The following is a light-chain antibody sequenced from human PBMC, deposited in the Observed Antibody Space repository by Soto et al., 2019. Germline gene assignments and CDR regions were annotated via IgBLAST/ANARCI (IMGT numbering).Light chain of an antibody. V-gene: IGKV1-9*01. J-gene: IGKJ4*01. CDR2: GAS. CDR1: QAISRS. CDR3: QQLNSYPLT. Sequence: DIQLTQSPSFLSASVGDKVTITCRASQAISRSLAWYQQNPGKAPKLLIYGASTLQSGVPSRFSGGGSGTEFTLTIGSLQPEDFATYYCQQLNSYPLTFGGGAKVEMK.